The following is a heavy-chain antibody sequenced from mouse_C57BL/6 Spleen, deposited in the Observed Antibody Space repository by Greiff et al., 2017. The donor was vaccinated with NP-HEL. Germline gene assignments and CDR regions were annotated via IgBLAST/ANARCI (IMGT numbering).Heavy chain of an antibody. Sequence: EVQLHQSGPELVKPGASVKISCKASGYSFTDYNMNWVKQSNGKSLEWIGVINPNYGTTSYNQKFKGKATLTVDQSSSTAYMQLNSLTSEDAAVYYCARYYGSSPYAMDYWGQGTSVTVSS. CDR3: ARYYGSSPYAMDY. V-gene: IGHV1-39*01. CDR1: GYSFTDYN. D-gene: IGHD1-1*01. CDR2: INPNYGTT. J-gene: IGHJ4*01.